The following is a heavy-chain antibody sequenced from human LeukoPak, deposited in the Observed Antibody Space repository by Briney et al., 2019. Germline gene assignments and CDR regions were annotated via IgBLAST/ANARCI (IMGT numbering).Heavy chain of an antibody. V-gene: IGHV1-69*13. CDR1: GGTFSSYA. D-gene: IGHD3-22*01. J-gene: IGHJ5*02. CDR3: ARKVPNDSSGYYYRGQFDP. Sequence: SVKVSCKASGGTFSSYAISWVRQAPGQGLEWMGGIIPIFGTANYAQKFQGRVTITADESTSTAYMELSSLRSEDTAVYYCARKVPNDSSGYYYRGQFDPWGQGTLVTVSS. CDR2: IIPIFGTA.